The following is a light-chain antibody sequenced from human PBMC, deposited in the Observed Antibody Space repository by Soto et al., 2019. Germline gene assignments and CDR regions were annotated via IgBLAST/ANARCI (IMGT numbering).Light chain of an antibody. Sequence: QSVLTQPPSVSGAPGQRVTISCTGSSSNIGAGYDVHWYQQLPGTAPKLLIYGNSNRPSGVPDRFSGSKSGTSASLAITGLQAEDEDADYCQSYDSSLSVWVFGGGTKLTVL. J-gene: IGLJ3*02. CDR1: SSNIGAGYD. CDR2: GNS. V-gene: IGLV1-40*01. CDR3: QSYDSSLSVWV.